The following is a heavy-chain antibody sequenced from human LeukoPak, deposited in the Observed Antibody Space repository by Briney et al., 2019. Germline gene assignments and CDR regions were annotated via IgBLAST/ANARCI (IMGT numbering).Heavy chain of an antibody. CDR3: AGAFPDSSRYIGPLDH. V-gene: IGHV4-59*01. CDR2: IYYSGST. CDR1: GGSISSYY. Sequence: PSETLSLTCAVSGGSISSYYWGWIRQPPGKGLEFIGHIYYSGSTNYNPSLKSRVTISVDTFKKQFSLNLSSVTAADTAVYYCAGAFPDSSRYIGPLDHWGQGTLVTVSS. D-gene: IGHD3-22*01. J-gene: IGHJ4*02.